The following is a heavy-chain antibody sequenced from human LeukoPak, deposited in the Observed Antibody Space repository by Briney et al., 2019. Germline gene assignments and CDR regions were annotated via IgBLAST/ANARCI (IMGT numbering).Heavy chain of an antibody. J-gene: IGHJ3*02. CDR3: ARGVLRFLENDAFDI. D-gene: IGHD3-3*01. V-gene: IGHV6-1*01. CDR1: GDSVSSNSAA. CDR2: TYYRSKWYN. Sequence: SQTLSLTCAISGDSVSSNSAAWNCIRQSPSRGLECLGSTYYRSKWYNDYAVSVKSRITINPDTSKNQFSLQLNSVTPEDTAVYYCARGVLRFLENDAFDIWGQGTMVTVSS.